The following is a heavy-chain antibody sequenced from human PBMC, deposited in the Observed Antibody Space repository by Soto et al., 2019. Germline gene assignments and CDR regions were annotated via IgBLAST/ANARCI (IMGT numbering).Heavy chain of an antibody. D-gene: IGHD4-4*01. CDR3: EKVPLPHINYGGAYLLDF. CDR1: GFTFNNFA. J-gene: IGHJ4*02. V-gene: IGHV3-23*01. Sequence: EVQLLQSGGGLGQPGGSLTLSCAASGFTFNNFAMTWVRQAPGKGLEWVSSVSSGGGNTWYADSVKGRFTISRDNPKNTLYLHMNTLSAAGTAVYYCEKVPLPHINYGGAYLLDFWGQGTLVTVSS. CDR2: VSSGGGNT.